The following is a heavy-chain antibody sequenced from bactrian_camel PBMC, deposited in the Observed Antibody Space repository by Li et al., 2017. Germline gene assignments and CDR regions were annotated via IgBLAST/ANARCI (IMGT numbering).Heavy chain of an antibody. Sequence: VQLVESGGGAVQPGGSLRLSCVASGFTFSSYYMSWVRQAPGKGLEWVSVINSGGDSTNYADSVKGRFTISRENAKNTLYLQLNSLKTEDTAMYYCSQYWGYRGGWCTFGNWGQGTQVTVS. D-gene: IGHD6*01. CDR1: GFTFSSYY. CDR2: INSGGDST. J-gene: IGHJ6*01. V-gene: IGHV3S40*01. CDR3: SQYWGYRGGWCTFGN.